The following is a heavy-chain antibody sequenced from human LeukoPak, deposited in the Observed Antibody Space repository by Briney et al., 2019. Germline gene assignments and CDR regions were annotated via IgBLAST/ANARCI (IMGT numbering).Heavy chain of an antibody. Sequence: SETLSLTCTISDDSISSNRYFWAWIRQPPGKGLEWIASINYSGRTYYNPSLMSRLTISVDTTKRQFSLKMTSVTTADTALYYCARDIDDVGALLDFWGQGTLVAVSS. D-gene: IGHD1-26*01. V-gene: IGHV4-39*07. CDR2: INYSGRT. CDR3: ARDIDDVGALLDF. CDR1: DDSISSNRYF. J-gene: IGHJ4*02.